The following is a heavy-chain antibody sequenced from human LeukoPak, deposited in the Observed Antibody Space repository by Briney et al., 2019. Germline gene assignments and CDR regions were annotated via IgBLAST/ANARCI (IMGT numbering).Heavy chain of an antibody. CDR3: AKDSYYDSSGYYPYYYYYYYMDV. Sequence: GGSLRLSCAASGFLVNANHMNWVRQAPGKRLEWVSIIYSSDYIYYADSVKGRFTISRDNSKNTLYLQMNSLRVEDSAVYYCAKDSYYDSSGYYPYYYYYYYMDVWGKGTTVTTSS. D-gene: IGHD3-22*01. V-gene: IGHV3-66*01. CDR2: IYSSDYI. J-gene: IGHJ6*03. CDR1: GFLVNANH.